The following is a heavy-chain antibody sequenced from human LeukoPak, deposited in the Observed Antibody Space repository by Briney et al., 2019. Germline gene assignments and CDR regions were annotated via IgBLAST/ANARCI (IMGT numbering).Heavy chain of an antibody. CDR3: EREKCRGGSSQYYYYYYMDV. D-gene: IGHD2-15*01. J-gene: IGHJ6*03. CDR1: GGTFISYA. V-gene: IGHV1-69*01. Sequence: SVKVSCKASGGTFISYAISWVRQAPGQGLEWMGGIIPIFGTANYAQKFQGRVTITADESTSTAYMEMSSLRSEHTAVYYCEREKCRGGSSQYYYYYYMDVWGKGPTVTVSS. CDR2: IIPIFGTA.